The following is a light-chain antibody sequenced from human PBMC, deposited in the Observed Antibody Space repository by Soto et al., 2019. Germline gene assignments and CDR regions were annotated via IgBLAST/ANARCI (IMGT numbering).Light chain of an antibody. V-gene: IGLV2-8*01. J-gene: IGLJ1*01. CDR2: EVT. CDR1: SSDVADHKD. Sequence: ALTQPPSASGSPGQSVTISCTGTSSDVADHKDVSWYQQHPGKAPKLIIYEVTKRPSGVPDRFSGSKSGNTASLTVSGLQAEDEAAYYCSSNAGSDNYAFGTVTMVAGL. CDR3: SSNAGSDNYA.